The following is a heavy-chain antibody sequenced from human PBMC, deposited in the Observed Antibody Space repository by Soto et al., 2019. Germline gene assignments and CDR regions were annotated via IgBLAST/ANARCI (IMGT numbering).Heavy chain of an antibody. D-gene: IGHD1-26*01. Sequence: PGGSLRLSCAASGFTFDDYAMHWVRQAPGKGLEWVSGISWNSGSIGYADSVKGRFTISRDNAKNSLYLQMNSLRAEDTALYYCAKDRGYSGTVGAFDIWGQGTMVTVSS. V-gene: IGHV3-9*01. J-gene: IGHJ3*02. CDR1: GFTFDDYA. CDR2: ISWNSGSI. CDR3: AKDRGYSGTVGAFDI.